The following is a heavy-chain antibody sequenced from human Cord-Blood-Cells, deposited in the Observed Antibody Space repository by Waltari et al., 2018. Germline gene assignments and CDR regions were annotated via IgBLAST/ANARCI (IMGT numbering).Heavy chain of an antibody. V-gene: IGHV3-30*02. CDR3: AKERGRFSYAFDI. Sequence: QVQLVESGGGVVQPGGSLSLPCAASGFPFSSYGMHWVRRAPGKGLEGVAFRRYEGSNKYYADSVKGRFTISIDNSKNTLYLQMNSLRAEDTAVYYCAKERGRFSYAFDIWGQGTMVTVSS. D-gene: IGHD3-3*01. CDR2: RRYEGSNK. J-gene: IGHJ3*02. CDR1: GFPFSSYG.